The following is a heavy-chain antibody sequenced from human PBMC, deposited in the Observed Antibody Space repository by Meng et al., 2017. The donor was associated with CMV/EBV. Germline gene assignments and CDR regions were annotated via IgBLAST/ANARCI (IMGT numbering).Heavy chain of an antibody. CDR3: ARDCSSTTGGMDV. V-gene: IGHV3-7*01. CDR2: IKQDGSEK. D-gene: IGHD2-2*01. Sequence: GGSLRLSCAASGFTFGSYWMSWVRQAPGKGLEWVANIKQDGSEKYYVDSVKGRFTISRDNAKNSLYLQMNSLRAEDTAVYYCARDCSSTTGGMDVWGQGTTVTVSS. CDR1: GFTFGSYW. J-gene: IGHJ6*02.